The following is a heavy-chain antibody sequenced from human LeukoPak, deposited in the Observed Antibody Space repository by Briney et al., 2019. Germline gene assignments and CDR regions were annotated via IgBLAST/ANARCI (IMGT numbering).Heavy chain of an antibody. Sequence: SETLSLTCSVSDDSITMYYWTWIRQPPGKGLEWIGYVDHTGSTNFNPSLNGRVSISRDTTNNLFSLRLRSVTAADTAVYYCARSLYYYGSDSFDIWGQGTMVTVSS. V-gene: IGHV4-59*01. D-gene: IGHD3-10*01. CDR2: VDHTGST. CDR3: ARSLYYYGSDSFDI. J-gene: IGHJ3*02. CDR1: DDSITMYY.